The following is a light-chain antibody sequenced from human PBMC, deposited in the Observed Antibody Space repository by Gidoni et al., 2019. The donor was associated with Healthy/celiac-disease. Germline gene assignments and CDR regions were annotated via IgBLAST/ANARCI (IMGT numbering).Light chain of an antibody. CDR3: QQYNNWPFT. CDR2: GAS. CDR1: QSVSSN. V-gene: IGKV3-15*01. Sequence: EIVMTQSPATLSVSPGERATLSCRASQSVSSNLAWYQQKPGQAPRLLIYGASTSATGIPARFSGSGSGTEFTLTISSLQSEDFAVYYCQQYNNWPFTFXXXTRLEIK. J-gene: IGKJ5*01.